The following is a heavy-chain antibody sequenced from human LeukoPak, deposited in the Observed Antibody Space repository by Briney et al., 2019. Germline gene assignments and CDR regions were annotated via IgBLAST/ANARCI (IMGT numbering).Heavy chain of an antibody. J-gene: IGHJ4*02. CDR3: ARSTCLSIAVAGYDY. CDR1: GFTFSSYW. V-gene: IGHV3-7*01. D-gene: IGHD6-19*01. Sequence: GGSLRLSCAASGFTFSSYWMSWVRQAPGKGLEWVANIKQDGSEKYYVDSVKGRFTISRDNAKNSLYLQMNSLRAEDTAVYYCARSTCLSIAVAGYDYWGQGTLVTVSS. CDR2: IKQDGSEK.